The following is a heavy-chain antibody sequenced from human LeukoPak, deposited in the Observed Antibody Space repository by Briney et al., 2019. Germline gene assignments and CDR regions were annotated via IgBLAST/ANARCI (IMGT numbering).Heavy chain of an antibody. Sequence: PSETLSLTCTVSGGSISSSSYYWSWIRQPPGKGLEWIGSIYYSGSTYYNPSLKSRVTISVDTSKNQFSLKLSSVTAADTAVYYCARGVVYYYDSSGYPLDYWGQGTLVTVSS. CDR2: IYYSGST. J-gene: IGHJ4*02. CDR1: GGSISSSSYY. V-gene: IGHV4-39*01. D-gene: IGHD3-22*01. CDR3: ARGVVYYYDSSGYPLDY.